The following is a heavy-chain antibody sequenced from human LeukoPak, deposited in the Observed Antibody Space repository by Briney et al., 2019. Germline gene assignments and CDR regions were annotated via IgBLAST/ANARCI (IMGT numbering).Heavy chain of an antibody. J-gene: IGHJ6*04. Sequence: KSSETLSLTCAVYGGSFSGYYWSWIRQPPGKGLEWIGEINHSGSTNYNPSLKSRVTISVDTSKNQFSLKLSSVTAADTAVYYCASVGGSSSSMDVWGKGTTVTVSS. V-gene: IGHV4-34*01. CDR2: INHSGST. CDR3: ASVGGSSSSMDV. D-gene: IGHD2-2*01. CDR1: GGSFSGYY.